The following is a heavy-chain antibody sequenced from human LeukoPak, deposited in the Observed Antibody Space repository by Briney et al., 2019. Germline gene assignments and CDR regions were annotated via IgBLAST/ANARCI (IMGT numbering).Heavy chain of an antibody. J-gene: IGHJ4*02. CDR1: GYTFISYG. CDR3: ARHDLGGSSPFDY. CDR2: ISAYNGNT. V-gene: IGHV1-18*01. Sequence: ASVKVSCKASGYTFISYGISWVRQAPGQGLEWMGWISAYNGNTNYAQKFQGRVTMTRDTSTSTDFMELSSLRSEDTAVYYCARHDLGGSSPFDYWGQGTLVTVSS. D-gene: IGHD2-15*01.